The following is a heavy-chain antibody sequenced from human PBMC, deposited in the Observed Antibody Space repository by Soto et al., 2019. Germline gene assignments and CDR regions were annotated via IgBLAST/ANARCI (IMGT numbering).Heavy chain of an antibody. CDR3: TTQGRIAAAGTFDY. D-gene: IGHD6-13*01. CDR2: IKSKTDGGTT. CDR1: CFTFSNAW. Sequence: GGSLRGSCAASCFTFSNAWMSWVRPSPGKGLEWVGRIKSKTDGGTTDYADPVKGRFTISRDDSKNTLYLQMNSLKTEDTAVYYCTTQGRIAAAGTFDYWGQGTLVTVSS. V-gene: IGHV3-15*01. J-gene: IGHJ4*02.